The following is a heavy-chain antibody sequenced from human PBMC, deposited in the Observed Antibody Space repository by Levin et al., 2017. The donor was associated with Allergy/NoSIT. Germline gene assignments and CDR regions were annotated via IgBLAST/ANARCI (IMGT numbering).Heavy chain of an antibody. V-gene: IGHV3-74*01. CDR1: GFTFSSYW. CDR3: ARSPYFANAFDI. CDR2: INSDGSST. Sequence: PGGSLRLSCAASGFTFSSYWMHWVRQAPGKGLVWVSRINSDGSSTSYADSVKGRFTISRDNAKNTLYLQMNSLRAEDSAVFYCARSPYFANAFDIWGQGTMVTVSS. J-gene: IGHJ3*02. D-gene: IGHD2/OR15-2a*01.